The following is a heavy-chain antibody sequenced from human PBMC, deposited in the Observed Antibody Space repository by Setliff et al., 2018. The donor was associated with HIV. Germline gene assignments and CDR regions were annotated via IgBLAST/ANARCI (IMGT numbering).Heavy chain of an antibody. V-gene: IGHV4-39*01. CDR2: VHYGGSI. Sequence: ETLSLTCTVSGGSISGSSDYWGFIRQSPGKGLEWIASVHYGGSIFYNPSLKSRVTLSVGTSKRQFFLNLSSATTADTAMYYCVRPSFGIGGGSMFDSWGQGIVVTVSS. CDR1: GGSISGSSDY. J-gene: IGHJ4*02. CDR3: VRPSFGIGGGSMFDS. D-gene: IGHD3-3*01.